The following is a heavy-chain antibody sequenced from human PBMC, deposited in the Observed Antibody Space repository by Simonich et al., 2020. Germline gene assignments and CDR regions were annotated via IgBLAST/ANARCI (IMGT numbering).Heavy chain of an antibody. V-gene: IGHV4-34*01. CDR1: GGSVRGYY. CDR2: INHSGST. D-gene: IGHD1-1*01. CDR3: ARGKGWKNAFDI. Sequence: QVQLQQWGAGLLKPSETLSLTCAVYGGSVRGYYWGWIRQPPGKGLEWIGEINHSGSTNYNQSLKSRGTISVDTSKNQFSLKLSSVTAADTAVYYCARGKGWKNAFDIWGQGTMVTVSS. J-gene: IGHJ3*02.